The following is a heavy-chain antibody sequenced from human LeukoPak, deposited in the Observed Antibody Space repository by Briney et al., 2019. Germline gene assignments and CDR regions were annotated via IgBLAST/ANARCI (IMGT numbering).Heavy chain of an antibody. J-gene: IGHJ6*03. CDR3: ARLAQDIVVVPAAMDPAYYYYYMDV. D-gene: IGHD2-2*01. V-gene: IGHV1-8*01. CDR1: GYTFTSYD. Sequence: ASVKVSCKASGYTFTSYDINWVRQATGQGLEWMGWMNPNSGNTGYAQKFQGRVTMTRNTSISTAYIELSSLRSEDTAVYYCARLAQDIVVVPAAMDPAYYYYYMDVWGKGTTVTISS. CDR2: MNPNSGNT.